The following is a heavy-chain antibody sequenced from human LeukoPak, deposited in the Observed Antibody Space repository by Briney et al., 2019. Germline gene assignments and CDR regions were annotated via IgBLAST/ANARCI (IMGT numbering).Heavy chain of an antibody. CDR1: GFTFSSYS. J-gene: IGHJ3*02. V-gene: IGHV3-48*01. CDR2: ISSSSSTI. D-gene: IGHD3-22*01. Sequence: GGSLRLSCAASGFTFSSYSMNWVRQAPGKGLEWVSYISSSSSTIYYADSVKGRFTISRDNAKNSLYLQMNSLRAEDTAVYHCARNLIYYDTSGYNDAYDIWGQGTMVTVSS. CDR3: ARNLIYYDTSGYNDAYDI.